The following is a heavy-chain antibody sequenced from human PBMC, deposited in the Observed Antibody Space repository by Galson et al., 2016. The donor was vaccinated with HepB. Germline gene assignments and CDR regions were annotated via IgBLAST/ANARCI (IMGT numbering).Heavy chain of an antibody. CDR3: ASLQEAPDVIDL. CDR2: IYPGDSDT. CDR1: GYTFTNYW. V-gene: IGHV5-51*01. Sequence: QSGAEVKKPGESLKISCEASGYTFTNYWIGWVRQTPTKGLEYMGVIYPGDSDTRYSPSFQGQVAISADKSISTAYLQWSSLKASDTAIYYCASLQEAPDVIDLWGQGTMVTVSS. J-gene: IGHJ3*01.